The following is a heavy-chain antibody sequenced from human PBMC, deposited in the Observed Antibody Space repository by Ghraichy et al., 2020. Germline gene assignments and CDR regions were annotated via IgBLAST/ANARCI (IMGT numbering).Heavy chain of an antibody. J-gene: IGHJ4*02. D-gene: IGHD2/OR15-2a*01. CDR2: VYHRGTT. Sequence: SQTLSLTCTVSNSSLTSNSFWGWIRQAPGKGLEWVGSVYHRGTTFYNPSLKSRVAISVDTSKNQFSLAVSSVTAADTAMYYCARAEESSGGNFLYYFDYWGQGALVTVSS. V-gene: IGHV4-38-2*02. CDR1: NSSLTSNSF. CDR3: ARAEESSGGNFLYYFDY.